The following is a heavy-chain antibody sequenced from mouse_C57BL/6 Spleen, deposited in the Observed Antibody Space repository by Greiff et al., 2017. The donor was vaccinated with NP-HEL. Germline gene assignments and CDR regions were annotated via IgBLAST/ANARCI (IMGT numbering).Heavy chain of an antibody. CDR2: INPNYGTT. Sequence: EVQLQQSGPELVKPGASVKISCKASGYSFTDYNMNWVKQSNGKSLEWIGVINPNYGTTSYNQKFKGKATLTVDQSSSTAYMQLNSLTSEDSAVYYCARSDYYGSSYEYWYFDVWGTGTTVTVSS. D-gene: IGHD1-1*01. CDR1: GYSFTDYN. CDR3: ARSDYYGSSYEYWYFDV. V-gene: IGHV1-39*01. J-gene: IGHJ1*03.